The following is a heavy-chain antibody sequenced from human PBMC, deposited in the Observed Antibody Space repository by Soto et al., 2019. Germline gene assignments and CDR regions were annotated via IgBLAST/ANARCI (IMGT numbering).Heavy chain of an antibody. D-gene: IGHD3-10*01. CDR2: ISWDGGST. CDR1: GFTFDDYT. CDR3: AKDIAFYGSGSYSGYGMDV. V-gene: IGHV3-43*01. J-gene: IGHJ6*02. Sequence: GGSLRLSCAASGFTFDDYTMHWVRQAPGKGLEWVSLISWDGGSTYYADSVKGRFTISRDNSKNSLYLQMNSLRTEDTALYYCAKDIAFYGSGSYSGYGMDVWGQGTTVTVSS.